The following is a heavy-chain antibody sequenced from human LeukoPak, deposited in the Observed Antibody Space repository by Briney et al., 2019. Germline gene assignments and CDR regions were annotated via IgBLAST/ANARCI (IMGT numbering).Heavy chain of an antibody. CDR1: GGSISSGDYY. V-gene: IGHV4-30-4*01. CDR3: ASTYYYEYYFDY. J-gene: IGHJ4*02. D-gene: IGHD3-22*01. Sequence: PSETLSLTCTVSGGSISSGDYYWSWVRQPPGKGLEWIGYIYYSGSTYYNPSLKSRVTISVDTSKNQFSLKLSSVTAADTAVYYCASTYYYEYYFDYWGQGTLVTVSS. CDR2: IYYSGST.